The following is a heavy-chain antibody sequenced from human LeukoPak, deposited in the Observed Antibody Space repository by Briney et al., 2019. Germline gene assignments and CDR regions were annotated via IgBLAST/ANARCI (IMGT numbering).Heavy chain of an antibody. CDR2: ISSSSSTI. D-gene: IGHD2-2*03. CDR3: ASGYCSSTSCPDAFDI. J-gene: IGHJ3*02. V-gene: IGHV3-48*04. Sequence: GGSLRLSCAASGFTFSSYSMNWVRQAPGKGLEWVSYISSSSSTIYYADSVKGRFTISRDNAKNSLYLQMNSLRAEDTAVYYCASGYCSSTSCPDAFDIWGQGTMVTVSS. CDR1: GFTFSSYS.